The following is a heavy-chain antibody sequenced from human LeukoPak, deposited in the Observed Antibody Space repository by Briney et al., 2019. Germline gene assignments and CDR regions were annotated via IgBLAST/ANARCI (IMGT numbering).Heavy chain of an antibody. CDR2: INHSGST. Sequence: SETLSLTCAVYGGSFSGYFWSWIRQPPGKGLEWIGEINHSGSTNYNPSLKSRVTISVDPSKNQFSLKLTSVTAADTAVYYCARGSGDYWGQGTLVTVSS. CDR1: GGSFSGYF. J-gene: IGHJ4*02. CDR3: ARGSGDY. V-gene: IGHV4-34*01. D-gene: IGHD3-10*01.